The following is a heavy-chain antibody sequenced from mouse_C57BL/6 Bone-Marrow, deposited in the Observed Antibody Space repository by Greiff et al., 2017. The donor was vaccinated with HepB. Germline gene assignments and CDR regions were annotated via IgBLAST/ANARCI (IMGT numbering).Heavy chain of an antibody. CDR3: VRGGMVTPYWYFDV. V-gene: IGHV10-3*01. Sequence: EVQRVESGGGLVQPKGSLKLSCAASGFTFNTYAMHWVRQAPGKGLEWVARIRSKSSNYATYYADSVKDRFTISRDDSQSMLYLQMNNLKTEDTAMYYCVRGGMVTPYWYFDVWGTGTTVTVSS. CDR1: GFTFNTYA. J-gene: IGHJ1*03. CDR2: IRSKSSNYAT. D-gene: IGHD2-2*01.